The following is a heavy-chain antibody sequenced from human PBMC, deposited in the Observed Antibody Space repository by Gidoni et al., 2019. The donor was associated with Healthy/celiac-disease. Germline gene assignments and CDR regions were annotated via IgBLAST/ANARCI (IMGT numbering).Heavy chain of an antibody. V-gene: IGHV4-59*01. CDR1: GGSISSYY. J-gene: IGHJ6*02. CDR2: IYYSGST. D-gene: IGHD3-3*01. Sequence: QVQLQASGPGLVKPSETLSLTCTVPGGSISSYYWSWIRQPPGKGLEWIGYIYYSGSTNYNPSLKSRVTISVDTSKNQFSLKLSSVTAADTAVYYCARSYYDFWSGYYYGMDVWGQGTTVTVSS. CDR3: ARSYYDFWSGYYYGMDV.